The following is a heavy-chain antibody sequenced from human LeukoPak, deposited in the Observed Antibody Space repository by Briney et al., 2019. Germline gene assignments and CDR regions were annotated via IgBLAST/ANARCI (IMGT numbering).Heavy chain of an antibody. J-gene: IGHJ5*02. CDR2: ISSSSSYI. Sequence: GGSLRLSCEGSAFIFSGHWMNWVRQTPGKGLEWVSSISSSSSYIYYADSVKGRFTISRDNAKNSLYLQMNSLRAEDTAVYYCAREAFDPWGQGTLVTVSS. CDR3: AREAFDP. V-gene: IGHV3-21*01. CDR1: AFIFSGHW.